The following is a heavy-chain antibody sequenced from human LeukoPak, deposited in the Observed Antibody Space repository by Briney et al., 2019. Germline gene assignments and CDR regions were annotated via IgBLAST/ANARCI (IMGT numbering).Heavy chain of an antibody. Sequence: GGSLRLSCAASGFTFNNAWMSWVRQAPGKGLEWVSAISGSGGSTYYADSVKGRFTISRDNSKNTLYLQMNSLRAEGTAVYYCAKDKEQYYYDSSGSDYFDYWGQGTLVTVSS. V-gene: IGHV3-23*01. CDR2: ISGSGGST. J-gene: IGHJ4*02. CDR3: AKDKEQYYYDSSGSDYFDY. D-gene: IGHD3-22*01. CDR1: GFTFNNAW.